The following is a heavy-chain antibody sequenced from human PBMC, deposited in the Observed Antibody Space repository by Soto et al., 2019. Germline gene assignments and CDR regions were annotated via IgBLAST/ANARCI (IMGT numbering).Heavy chain of an antibody. D-gene: IGHD3-3*01. Sequence: QVQLVQSGGEVKKPGASVKVSCKASGYTFTSYGINWVRQAPGQGLEWMGWISPNSGNTNYAQRLQGRVTMTADTSTGTAYMELRSLRSDDTAVYYCARDAAFWSGRNLNWFDSWGQGTLVTVSS. CDR2: ISPNSGNT. CDR1: GYTFTSYG. J-gene: IGHJ5*01. V-gene: IGHV1-18*01. CDR3: ARDAAFWSGRNLNWFDS.